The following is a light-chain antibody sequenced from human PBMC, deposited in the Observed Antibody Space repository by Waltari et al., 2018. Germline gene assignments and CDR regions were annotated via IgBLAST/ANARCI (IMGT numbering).Light chain of an antibody. CDR1: RSNIGNNY. CDR2: EDS. J-gene: IGLJ7*01. CDR3: GTWDSSLSGAV. V-gene: IGLV1-51*02. Sequence: QSVLTQPPSVSAAPGQRVTISCSGGRSNIGNNYVSWYRQFPGTAPKLLIYEDSGLPSGIPGRFSVSKSGTSATLDITGLQAGDEADYYCGTWDSSLSGAVFGGGTHLTVL.